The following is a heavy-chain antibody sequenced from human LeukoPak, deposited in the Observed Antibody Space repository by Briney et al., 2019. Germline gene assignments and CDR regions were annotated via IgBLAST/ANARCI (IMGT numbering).Heavy chain of an antibody. CDR1: AHTFTGCY. D-gene: IGHD3-16*01. J-gene: IGHJ3*02. V-gene: IGHV1-2*02. CDR3: ARLGSSDI. Sequence: GASVEVSCKASAHTFTGCYMHWVRQAPGQGLEWMGWINPNTGATNYAQKFQGRVTMTRDTSLSTAYMKLSSLRSDDTAVYYCARLGSSDIWGQGTMVTVSS. CDR2: INPNTGAT.